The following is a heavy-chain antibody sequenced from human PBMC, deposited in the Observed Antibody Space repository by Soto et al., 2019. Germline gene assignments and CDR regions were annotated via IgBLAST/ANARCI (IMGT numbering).Heavy chain of an antibody. CDR3: ARTKAARRRLDY. V-gene: IGHV4-30-4*01. CDR2: IYYSGST. CDR1: GDSISSGDYY. Sequence: QVQLQESGPGLVKPSQTLSLTCTVSGDSISSGDYYWTWIRLPPGKGLEWIGYIYYSGSTYYNPSLKSRVTISVDTSNNEFSLKLRSVTAADTAVYYCARTKAARRRLDYWGQGTLVTVSS. D-gene: IGHD6-6*01. J-gene: IGHJ4*02.